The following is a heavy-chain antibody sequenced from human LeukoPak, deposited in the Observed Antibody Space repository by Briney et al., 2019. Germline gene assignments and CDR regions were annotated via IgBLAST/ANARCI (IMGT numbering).Heavy chain of an antibody. V-gene: IGHV3-7*01. CDR1: GFSFSSYW. D-gene: IGHD2-2*01. CDR3: ARDQPLAVASWGYFYYYMDV. CDR2: IKQDGTDK. J-gene: IGHJ6*03. Sequence: GGSLRLSGAASGFSFSSYWMSWVRQAPGKGLEWVANIKQDGTDKYYLDSVKGRFTISRDNAKNSLFLQMNSLRVEDTAVYFCARDQPLAVASWGYFYYYMDVWGKGTTVTVSS.